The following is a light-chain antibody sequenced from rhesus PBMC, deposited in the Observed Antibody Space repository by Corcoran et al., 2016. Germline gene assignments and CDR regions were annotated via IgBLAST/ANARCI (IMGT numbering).Light chain of an antibody. CDR2: SAS. CDR3: QQYNTAPYS. CDR1: QGLSNY. Sequence: DIQMTQSPSSLSASVGDTVTITCRASQGLSNYLAWYQQQPGKAPKPLIYSASNLESGVPSRFSCSGSGTQFTLTISSLQPEDFATYYCQQYNTAPYSFGQGSKVEIK. J-gene: IGKJ2*01. V-gene: IGKV1-37*01.